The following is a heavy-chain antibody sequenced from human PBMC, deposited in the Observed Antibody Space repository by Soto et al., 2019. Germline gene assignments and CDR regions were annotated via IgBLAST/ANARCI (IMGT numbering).Heavy chain of an antibody. CDR2: IYSGDTI. V-gene: IGHV3-66*01. J-gene: IGHJ4*02. Sequence: EVRLVESGGGLVQPGGSLRLSCAASGFTVSSSYLSWVRQAPGKGLEWVSIIYSGDTIYYADSVKGTFTISRENSKNTLSLPMHRLRAEDTAVYYCAIDHHLNDYWAQGILITVSS. CDR3: AIDHHLNDY. CDR1: GFTVSSSY.